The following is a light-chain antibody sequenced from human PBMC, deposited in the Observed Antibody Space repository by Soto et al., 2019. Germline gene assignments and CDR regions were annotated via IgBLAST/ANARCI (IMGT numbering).Light chain of an antibody. CDR3: CSYAGGTSVV. CDR1: SSDVGRYNL. CDR2: EDI. Sequence: QSALTQPASVSGSPGQSITMSCTGSSSDVGRYNLVSWYQQHPGKAPKLIIYEDIERPSGVSNRFSGSKSGNTASLTISGLQTEDEADYYCCSYAGGTSVVFGGGTKPTVL. V-gene: IGLV2-23*01. J-gene: IGLJ2*01.